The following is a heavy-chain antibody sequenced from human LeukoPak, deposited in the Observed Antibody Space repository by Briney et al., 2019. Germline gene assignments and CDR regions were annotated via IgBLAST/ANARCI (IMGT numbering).Heavy chain of an antibody. Sequence: GGSLRLSCEASGITFSTSDMHWVRQAPGKGLEWVSVIGTAGDTYYADSVKGRFTVSRENAKNSLYLQMNSLRAGDTAVYYCARGSVRVGMDVWGQGTTVTVSS. V-gene: IGHV3-13*01. J-gene: IGHJ6*02. CDR3: ARGSVRVGMDV. D-gene: IGHD6-13*01. CDR1: GITFSTSD. CDR2: IGTAGDT.